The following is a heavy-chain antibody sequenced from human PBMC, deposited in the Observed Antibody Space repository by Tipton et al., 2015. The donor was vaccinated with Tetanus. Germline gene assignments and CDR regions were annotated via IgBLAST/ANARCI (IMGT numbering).Heavy chain of an antibody. D-gene: IGHD7-27*01. CDR2: IYPGDSDT. J-gene: IGHJ2*01. CDR1: GYSFNIYW. V-gene: IGHV5-51*01. CDR3: ARRLGPYTGDQIWHFDL. Sequence: QSGPEVKKPGESLKISCQGSGYSFNIYWIAWVRQMPGKGLEWMGIIYPGDSDTSYSPSFEGQVTISADKSISTAYLQWSSLQASDTAMYYCARRLGPYTGDQIWHFDLWGRGTLVTVSS.